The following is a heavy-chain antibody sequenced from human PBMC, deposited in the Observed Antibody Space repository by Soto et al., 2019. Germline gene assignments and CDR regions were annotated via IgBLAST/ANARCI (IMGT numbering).Heavy chain of an antibody. V-gene: IGHV3-9*01. CDR3: VKDGGNYGDFLTPLFDF. D-gene: IGHD4-17*01. Sequence: EVQLVESGGGLVQPGRSLRLSCAASGFTFDDYAMHWVRQAPGKGLEWVSGISWNSGNIDYADSVKGRFTISRDNPKTSLYLQMNSLRAEDTALIYCVKDGGNYGDFLTPLFDFWGQGTLVTVSS. CDR2: ISWNSGNI. CDR1: GFTFDDYA. J-gene: IGHJ4*02.